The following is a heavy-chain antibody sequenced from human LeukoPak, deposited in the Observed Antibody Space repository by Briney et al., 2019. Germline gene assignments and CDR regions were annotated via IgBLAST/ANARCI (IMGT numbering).Heavy chain of an antibody. CDR2: TSSNGGNT. CDR3: ARDRGWYDY. J-gene: IGHJ4*02. D-gene: IGHD6-19*01. Sequence: GGSLRLSCAASGFTFSTSPMHWVRQAPGKGLEYVSATSSNGGNTYYADSVKGRFTISRDNSNNTLYLQMGSLRAEDMAVYYCARDRGWYDYWGQGTLVTVSS. V-gene: IGHV3-64*02. CDR1: GFTFSTSP.